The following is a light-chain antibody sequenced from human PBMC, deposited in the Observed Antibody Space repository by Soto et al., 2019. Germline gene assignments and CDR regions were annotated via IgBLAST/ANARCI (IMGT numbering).Light chain of an antibody. CDR1: QSLVHSDGNTY. Sequence: EVVMTQSPLSLPVTLGQPASISCRSSQSLVHSDGNTYLSWLQQRPGQSPRRLFYQVSNRDSGVPDRLSGSGSGTDFTRGISRVEAEDVGVYFCMQYTHWPLTFGGGAKVEI. V-gene: IGKV2-30*02. CDR3: MQYTHWPLT. CDR2: QVS. J-gene: IGKJ4*01.